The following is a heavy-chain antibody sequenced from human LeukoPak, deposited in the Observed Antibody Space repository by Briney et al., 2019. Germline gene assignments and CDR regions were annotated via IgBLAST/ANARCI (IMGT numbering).Heavy chain of an antibody. CDR2: ILSSGTT. V-gene: IGHV3-23*01. CDR3: ATVKYDYGDPVGWFDP. J-gene: IGHJ5*02. D-gene: IGHD4-17*01. Sequence: GGSLRLSCAASGFPFSTSAMTWVRQAPGKGLEWVSHILSSGTTFYADSVRGRFTISRDNSKNTLYLLMTSLRADDTAVYYCATVKYDYGDPVGWFDPWGQGTLVTVSS. CDR1: GFPFSTSA.